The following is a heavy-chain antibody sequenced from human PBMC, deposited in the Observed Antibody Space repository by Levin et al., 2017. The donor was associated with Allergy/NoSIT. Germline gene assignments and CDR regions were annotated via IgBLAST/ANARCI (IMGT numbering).Heavy chain of an antibody. CDR1: GGSISSYY. CDR2: IYYSGST. CDR3: ARALMRSYPVDY. J-gene: IGHJ4*02. D-gene: IGHD1-26*01. Sequence: SETLSLTCTVSGGSISSYYWSWIRQPPGKGLEWIGYIYYSGSTNYNPSLKSRVTISVETSKNQFSLKLSSVTAADTAVYYCARALMRSYPVDYWGQGTLVTVSS. V-gene: IGHV4-59*01.